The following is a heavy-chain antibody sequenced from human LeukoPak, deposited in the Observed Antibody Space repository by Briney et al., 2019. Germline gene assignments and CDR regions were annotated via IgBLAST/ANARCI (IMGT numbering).Heavy chain of an antibody. CDR2: INPSGGST. D-gene: IGHD3-10*01. Sequence: ASVKVSCKASGYTFTSYYMHWVRQAPGQGLEWMGIINPSGGSTSYAQKFQGRVTMTRDTSTSTVYMELSSLRSEDTAVYYCARDRNYYGSGSYSLNYYYYGMDVWGQGTTATVSS. CDR1: GYTFTSYY. CDR3: ARDRNYYGSGSYSLNYYYYGMDV. J-gene: IGHJ6*02. V-gene: IGHV1-46*01.